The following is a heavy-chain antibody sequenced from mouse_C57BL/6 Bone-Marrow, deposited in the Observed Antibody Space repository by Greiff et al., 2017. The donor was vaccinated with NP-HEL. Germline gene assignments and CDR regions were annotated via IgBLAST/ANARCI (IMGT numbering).Heavy chain of an antibody. Sequence: EVKLMESGGGLVQPGESLKLSCESNEYEFPSHDMSWVRKTPEKRLELVAAINSDGGSTYYPDTMERRFIISRDNTNKTLYLQMSSLRSEDTALYYCARHSYYYGSSHWYFDVWGTGTTVTVSS. CDR1: EYEFPSHD. D-gene: IGHD1-1*01. J-gene: IGHJ1*03. CDR3: ARHSYYYGSSHWYFDV. V-gene: IGHV5-2*01. CDR2: INSDGGST.